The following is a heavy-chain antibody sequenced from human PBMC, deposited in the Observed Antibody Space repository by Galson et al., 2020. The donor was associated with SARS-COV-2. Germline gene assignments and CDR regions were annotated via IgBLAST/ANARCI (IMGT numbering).Heavy chain of an antibody. V-gene: IGHV4-39*02. CDR2: IYYSGST. CDR3: AMDYGDYSCNWYFDR. D-gene: IGHD4-17*01. Sequence: SETLSLTCTVSSDSIRSSSYYWGWIRQPPGKGLEWIGSIYYSGSTYYNPSLKSRVTISVDTSKNHFSLNLSSVTAADTAVYYCAMDYGDYSCNWYFDRWGRGTLGTDSS. CDR1: SDSIRSSSYY. J-gene: IGHJ2*01.